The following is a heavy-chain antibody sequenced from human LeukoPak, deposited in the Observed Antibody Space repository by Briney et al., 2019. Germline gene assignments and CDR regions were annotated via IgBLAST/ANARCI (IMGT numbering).Heavy chain of an antibody. V-gene: IGHV4-39*01. CDR1: GGSISSSRYY. CDR2: IYYSGST. D-gene: IGHD4-23*01. J-gene: IGHJ3*02. Sequence: SETLSLTCTVSGGSISSSRYYWGWIRQPPGKGLEWIGSIYYSGSTYYNPSLKGRVTLSVATSKSEFSLKLSSVTAADTAVCYCARNLATVVTPNAFDIWGQGTMVTVSS. CDR3: ARNLATVVTPNAFDI.